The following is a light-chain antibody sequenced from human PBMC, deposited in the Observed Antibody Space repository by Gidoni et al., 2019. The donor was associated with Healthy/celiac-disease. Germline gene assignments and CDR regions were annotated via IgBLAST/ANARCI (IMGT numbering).Light chain of an antibody. V-gene: IGKV2D-29*01. J-gene: IGKJ4*01. CDR2: EVS. CDR1: QSLLHSDGKTY. CDR3: MQIIQLPLT. Sequence: DIVMTQTPLSLSVTPGQPASISCKSSQSLLHSDGKTYLYWYLQKPGQPPHLLIYEVSTRFSCVPSRFSASGSGTDFPLQISRLAAEAFGVYYCMQIIQLPLTFGGGTKVEIK.